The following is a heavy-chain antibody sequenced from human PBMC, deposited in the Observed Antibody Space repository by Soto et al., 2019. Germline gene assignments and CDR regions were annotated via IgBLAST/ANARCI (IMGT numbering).Heavy chain of an antibody. Sequence: GGSLRLSCAASGFTFSSYAMSWVRQAPGKGLEWVSAISGSGGSTYYADSVKGRFTISRDNSKNTLYLQMNSLRAEDTAVYYCAKVSRIDGPHKRGGGSCYGYFQHWDQGTLVTVSS. D-gene: IGHD2-15*01. J-gene: IGHJ1*01. CDR3: AKVSRIDGPHKRGGGSCYGYFQH. CDR1: GFTFSSYA. CDR2: ISGSGGST. V-gene: IGHV3-23*01.